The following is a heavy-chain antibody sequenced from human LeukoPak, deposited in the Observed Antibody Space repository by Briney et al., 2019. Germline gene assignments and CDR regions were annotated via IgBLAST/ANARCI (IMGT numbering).Heavy chain of an antibody. CDR3: ARDHNYYDSSGFNY. J-gene: IGHJ4*02. CDR2: ISSSSSYI. D-gene: IGHD3-22*01. CDR1: GFTFSDYY. V-gene: IGHV3-21*01. Sequence: GGSLRLSCAASGFTFSDYYMNWVRQAPGKGLEWVPSISSSSSYIYYADSVKGRFTISRDNAKNSLYLQMNSLRAEDTAVYYCARDHNYYDSSGFNYWGQGTLVIVSS.